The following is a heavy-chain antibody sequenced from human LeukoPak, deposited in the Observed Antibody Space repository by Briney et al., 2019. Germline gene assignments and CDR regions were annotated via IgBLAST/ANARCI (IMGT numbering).Heavy chain of an antibody. D-gene: IGHD3-3*01. CDR2: ISYDGSNK. CDR3: ARVDYDFWSGYYSYYYYGMDV. J-gene: IGHJ6*02. V-gene: IGHV3-30*04. CDR1: GFTFSSYA. Sequence: GRSLRLSCAASGFTFSSYAMHWVRQAPGKGLEWVAVISYDGSNKYYADSVKGRFTISRDNSKNTLYLQMNSLRAEDTAVYYCARVDYDFWSGYYSYYYYGMDVWGQGTTVTVSS.